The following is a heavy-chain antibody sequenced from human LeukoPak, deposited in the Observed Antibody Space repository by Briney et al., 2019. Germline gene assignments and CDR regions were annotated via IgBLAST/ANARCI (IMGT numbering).Heavy chain of an antibody. V-gene: IGHV3-15*01. CDR2: IKSKTDGGTT. CDR1: GFTFSNAW. D-gene: IGHD3-10*01. J-gene: IGHJ4*02. CDR3: TTGLTMVRGLMSYSDY. Sequence: GGSLRLSCAASGFTFSNAWMSWVRQAPGKGLDWVGRIKSKTDGGTTDYAAPVKGRFTISRDDSKNTLYLQMNSLKTEDTAVYYCTTGLTMVRGLMSYSDYWGQGTLVTVSS.